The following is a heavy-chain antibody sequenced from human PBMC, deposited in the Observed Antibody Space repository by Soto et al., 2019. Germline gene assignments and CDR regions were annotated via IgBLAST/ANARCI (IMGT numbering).Heavy chain of an antibody. CDR2: ISHDGINK. J-gene: IGHJ5*02. CDR3: ARNIYSSDYFVKWFEP. Sequence: QVRRLESGGGVVQPGRSLRLSCTASGFSFSSYAMYWFRQPPGKGLEWVAVISHDGINKHYADSVKGRVTVSRDNSNHSLDLQLNSQRGEDTAMYYCARNIYSSDYFVKWFEPWGHGTLVTVSS. D-gene: IGHD6-19*01. CDR1: GFSFSSYA. V-gene: IGHV3-30-3*01.